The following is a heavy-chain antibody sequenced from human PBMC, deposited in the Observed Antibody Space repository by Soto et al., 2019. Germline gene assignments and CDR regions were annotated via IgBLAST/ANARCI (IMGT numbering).Heavy chain of an antibody. V-gene: IGHV3-64D*06. D-gene: IGHD6-6*01. CDR1: GFTFSSYA. CDR2: ISSNGGST. CDR3: VKWGSSGGIAARPDSYYSYGMDV. J-gene: IGHJ6*02. Sequence: PGGSLRLSCSASGFTFSSYAMHWVRQAPGKGLEYVSAISSNGGSTYYADSVKGRFTISRDNSKNTLYLQMSSLRAEDTAVYYCVKWGSSGGIAARPDSYYSYGMDVWGQGTTVTVSS.